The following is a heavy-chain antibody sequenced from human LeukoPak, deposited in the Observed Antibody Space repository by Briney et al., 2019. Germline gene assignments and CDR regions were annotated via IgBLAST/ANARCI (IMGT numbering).Heavy chain of an antibody. CDR1: GYTFTGYY. J-gene: IGHJ6*02. D-gene: IGHD2-2*01. V-gene: IGHV1-69*02. Sequence: GASVKVSCKASGYTFTGYYVHWVRQAPGQGLEWMGRIIPILGIANYAQKFQGRVTITADKSTSTAYMELSSLRSEDTAVYYCARCPIVVVPDYPNYYYGMDVWGQGTTVTVSS. CDR2: IIPILGIA. CDR3: ARCPIVVVPDYPNYYYGMDV.